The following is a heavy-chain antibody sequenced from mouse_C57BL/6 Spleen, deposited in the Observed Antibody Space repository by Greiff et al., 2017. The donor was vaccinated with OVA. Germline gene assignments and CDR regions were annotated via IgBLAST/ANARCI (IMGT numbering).Heavy chain of an antibody. CDR2: IYPGSGST. V-gene: IGHV1-55*01. D-gene: IGHD2-2*01. CDR1: GYTFTSYW. Sequence: QVQLQQSGAELVKPGASVKMSCKASGYTFTSYWITWVKQRPGQGLEWIGDIYPGSGSTNYNEKFKSKATLTVDTSSSTAYMQLSSLTSEDSAVYYGARGDYGYDGDYFDYWGQGTTLTVSS. CDR3: ARGDYGYDGDYFDY. J-gene: IGHJ2*01.